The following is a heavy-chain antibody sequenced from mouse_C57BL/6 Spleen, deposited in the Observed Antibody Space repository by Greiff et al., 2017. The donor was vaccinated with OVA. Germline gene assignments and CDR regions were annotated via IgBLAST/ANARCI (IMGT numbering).Heavy chain of an antibody. CDR2: INPNYGTT. J-gene: IGHJ4*01. Sequence: EVQLQQSGPELVKPGASVKISCKASGYSFTDYNMNWVKQSNGKSLEWIGVINPNYGTTSYNQKFKGKATLTVDQSSSTAYMQLNSLTSEDSAVYYCASPVTTVVANYAMDYWGQGTSVTVSS. V-gene: IGHV1-39*01. CDR1: GYSFTDYN. CDR3: ASPVTTVVANYAMDY. D-gene: IGHD1-1*01.